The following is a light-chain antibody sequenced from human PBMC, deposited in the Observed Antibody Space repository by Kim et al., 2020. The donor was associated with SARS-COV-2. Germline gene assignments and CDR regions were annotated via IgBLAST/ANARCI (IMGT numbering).Light chain of an antibody. J-gene: IGLJ3*02. CDR3: AAWDDSLDGWV. Sequence: GQRVTISCFGSSSNIGTHTVNWYQQVPGKAPKFLMFDNSQRPSGVPDRFSGSKSDTSASLAIGGLQSEDEAHYYCAAWDDSLDGWVFGGGTQLTVL. CDR1: SSNIGTHT. CDR2: DNS. V-gene: IGLV1-44*01.